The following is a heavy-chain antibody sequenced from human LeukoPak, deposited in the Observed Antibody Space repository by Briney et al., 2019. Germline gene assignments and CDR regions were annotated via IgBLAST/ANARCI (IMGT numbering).Heavy chain of an antibody. CDR1: GFTFSSYG. D-gene: IGHD5-18*01. CDR2: ISYDGSNK. CDR3: ARDRTWIQLWLFDY. J-gene: IGHJ4*02. V-gene: IGHV3-30*03. Sequence: GSLRLSCAASGFTFSSYGMHWFRQAPGKGLEWVAVISYDGSNKYYADSVKGRFTISRGNSKNTLYLQMNSLRAEDTAVYYCARDRTWIQLWLFDYWGQGTLVTVSS.